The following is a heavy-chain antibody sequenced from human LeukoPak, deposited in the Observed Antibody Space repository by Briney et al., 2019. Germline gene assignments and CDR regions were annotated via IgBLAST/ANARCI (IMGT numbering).Heavy chain of an antibody. CDR3: ARTNYDILTGYPNWFDP. V-gene: IGHV5-51*01. Sequence: GESLKIPCKGSGYSSTSYWIGWVRQMPGKGLEWVGIIYPGDSDTRYSPSFQGQVTISADKSISTAYLQWSSLKASDTAMYYCARTNYDILTGYPNWFDPWGQGTLVTVSS. D-gene: IGHD3-9*01. CDR1: GYSSTSYW. J-gene: IGHJ5*02. CDR2: IYPGDSDT.